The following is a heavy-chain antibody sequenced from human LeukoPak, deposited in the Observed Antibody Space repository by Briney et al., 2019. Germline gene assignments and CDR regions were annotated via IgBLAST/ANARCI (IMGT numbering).Heavy chain of an antibody. D-gene: IGHD3-3*01. Sequence: PGGSLRLSCVASGFTFSSFDLTWVRQAPGKGLEWVSDIGGSGDSTYYADSVKGRFTISRDNSKNTLYLQMNSLRAEDTAVYYCAKKGPIFGDAEYFQHWGQGTLVTVSS. CDR2: IGGSGDST. CDR1: GFTFSSFD. J-gene: IGHJ1*01. CDR3: AKKGPIFGDAEYFQH. V-gene: IGHV3-23*01.